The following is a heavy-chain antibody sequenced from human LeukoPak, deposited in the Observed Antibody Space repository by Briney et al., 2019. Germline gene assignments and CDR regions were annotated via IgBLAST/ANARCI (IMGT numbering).Heavy chain of an antibody. J-gene: IGHJ4*02. CDR2: IKSKSERGTT. D-gene: IGHD2-2*02. V-gene: IGHV3-15*01. CDR3: TSNLYCSTSSCYTLDN. CDR1: GFTFSNGW. Sequence: GGSLRLSCAASGFTFSNGWMSWVRQAPGKGLEWVGRIKSKSERGTTDYAAPVKGRFTISRDGSTNTVYLHRNSLKTEDTAVYFCTSNLYCSTSSCYTLDNWGQGTLVGVSP.